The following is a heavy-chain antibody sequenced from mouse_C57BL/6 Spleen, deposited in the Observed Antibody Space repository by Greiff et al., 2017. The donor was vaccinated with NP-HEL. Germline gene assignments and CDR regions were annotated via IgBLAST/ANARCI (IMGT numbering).Heavy chain of an antibody. D-gene: IGHD2-4*01. Sequence: QVQLQQPGAELVRPGTSVKLSCKASGYTFTSYWMHWVKQRPGQGLEWIGVIDPSDSYTNYNQKFKGKATLTVDTSSSTAYMQLSSLTSEDSAVYYCARGDYDYDWFAYWGQGTLVTVSA. CDR1: GYTFTSYW. CDR3: ARGDYDYDWFAY. J-gene: IGHJ3*01. V-gene: IGHV1-59*01. CDR2: IDPSDSYT.